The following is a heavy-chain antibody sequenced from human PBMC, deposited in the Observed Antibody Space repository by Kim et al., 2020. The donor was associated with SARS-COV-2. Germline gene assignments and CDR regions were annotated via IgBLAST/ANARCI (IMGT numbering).Heavy chain of an antibody. V-gene: IGHV3-74*01. CDR1: GFTFSSYW. Sequence: GGSLRLSCEASGFTFSSYWMHWARQAPGKGLVWVSRINSDGSSTSYADSVKGRFTISRDNAKNTLYLQMNSLRAEDTAVYYCARGDPIWDYYYGMDVWGQGTTVTVSS. D-gene: IGHD3-16*01. CDR3: ARGDPIWDYYYGMDV. CDR2: INSDGSST. J-gene: IGHJ6*02.